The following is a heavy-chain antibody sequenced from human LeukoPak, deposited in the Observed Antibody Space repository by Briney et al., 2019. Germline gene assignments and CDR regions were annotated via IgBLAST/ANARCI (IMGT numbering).Heavy chain of an antibody. CDR3: ARGGGLDV. D-gene: IGHD3-16*01. Sequence: GGSLRLSCAASGFTFNNYWMSWVRQAPGKGLEWVASINHNGNVNYYVDSVKGRFTISRDNARNSLYLQMSNLRAEDTAVYFCARGGGLDVWGQGATVTVSS. CDR1: GFTFNNYW. CDR2: INHNGNVN. J-gene: IGHJ6*02. V-gene: IGHV3-7*03.